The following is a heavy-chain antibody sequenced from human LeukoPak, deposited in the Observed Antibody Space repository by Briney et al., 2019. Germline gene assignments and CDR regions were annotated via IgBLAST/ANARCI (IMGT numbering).Heavy chain of an antibody. J-gene: IGHJ4*02. CDR1: GGSISSYY. CDR2: IYYRGST. CDR3: ARDSGEDFDY. Sequence: PSETLSLTCTVSGGSISSYYWSWIRQPPGKGLEWIGYIYYRGSTNYNPSLKSRVTISVDTSKNQFSLKLSSVTAADTAVYYCARDSGEDFDYWGQGTLVTVSS. V-gene: IGHV4-59*01.